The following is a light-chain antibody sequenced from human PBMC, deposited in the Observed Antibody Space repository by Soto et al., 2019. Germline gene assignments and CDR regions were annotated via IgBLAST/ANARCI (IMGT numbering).Light chain of an antibody. V-gene: IGKV1-5*03. CDR3: QQYNSYSGT. Sequence: DIQMTQSPSTLSACGGDRVTITCRASQSIRSWLAWYQQKPGKAPKLLIHKASSLESGVPSRFSGSASGTEFTLTISSLQPDDFATYYCQQYNSYSGTFGQGTKVEIK. J-gene: IGKJ2*02. CDR1: QSIRSW. CDR2: KAS.